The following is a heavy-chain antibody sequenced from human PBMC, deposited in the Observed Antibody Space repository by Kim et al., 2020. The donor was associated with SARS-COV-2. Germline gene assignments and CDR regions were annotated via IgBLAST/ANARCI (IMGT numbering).Heavy chain of an antibody. D-gene: IGHD6-13*01. CDR3: ARDLWQQQLVGGDETAPPYYGMDV. Sequence: GGSLRLSCAASGFTFSSYAMHWVRQAPGKGLEWVAVISYDGSNKYYADSVKGRFTISRDNSKNTLYLQMNSLRAEDTAVYYCARDLWQQQLVGGDETAPPYYGMDVWGRGTTVTVS. J-gene: IGHJ6*02. CDR2: ISYDGSNK. CDR1: GFTFSSYA. V-gene: IGHV3-30*04.